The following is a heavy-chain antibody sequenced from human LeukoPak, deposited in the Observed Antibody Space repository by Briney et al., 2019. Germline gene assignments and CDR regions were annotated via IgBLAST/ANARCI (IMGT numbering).Heavy chain of an antibody. J-gene: IGHJ5*02. CDR2: IYYSGST. CDR3: ARNKYYYGLGNYGVPNWFDP. CDR1: DDSITMYY. V-gene: IGHV4-59*05. Sequence: SETLSLTCSVPDDSITMYYWTWIRQPPGKGLEWIGSIYYSGSTYYNPSLRSRVTISVNTSKNQFSLKLSSVTATDTAVYYCARNKYYYGLGNYGVPNWFDPWGQGTLVTVSS. D-gene: IGHD3-10*01.